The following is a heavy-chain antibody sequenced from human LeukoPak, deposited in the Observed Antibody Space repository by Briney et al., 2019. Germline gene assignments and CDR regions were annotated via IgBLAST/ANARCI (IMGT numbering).Heavy chain of an antibody. D-gene: IGHD4-11*01. Sequence: SETLSLTCALYGGSFSGYYWSWIRQPPGKGLEWIGEINHSGSTNYNPSLKSRVTISVDTSKNQFSLKLSSVTAADTAVYYCARYGSNYEDAFDIWGQGTMVTVSS. CDR3: ARYGSNYEDAFDI. CDR2: INHSGST. V-gene: IGHV4-34*01. CDR1: GGSFSGYY. J-gene: IGHJ3*02.